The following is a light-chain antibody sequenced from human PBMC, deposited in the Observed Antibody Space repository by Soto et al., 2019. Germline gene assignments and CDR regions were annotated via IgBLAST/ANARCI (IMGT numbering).Light chain of an antibody. V-gene: IGLV2-8*01. Sequence: QSVLTQPPSASGSPGQAVTISCTGTSSDVGVYNYVSWYQHHPGKAPKLMIYEVTKRPSGVPDRFSGSKSGNTASLTVSGLQAEDETYYYCSSYAGSNTYVFGTGTKLTVL. CDR2: EVT. CDR1: SSDVGVYNY. J-gene: IGLJ1*01. CDR3: SSYAGSNTYV.